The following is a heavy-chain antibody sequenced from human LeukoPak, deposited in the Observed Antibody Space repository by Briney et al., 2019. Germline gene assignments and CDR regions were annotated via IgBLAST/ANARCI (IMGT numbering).Heavy chain of an antibody. CDR2: ISSSGKA. J-gene: IGHJ4*02. CDR3: ARFKGGTGFDY. D-gene: IGHD1-26*01. CDR1: GGSITTTDFD. Sequence: PSETLSLTCAVSGGSITTTDFDWAWLRQPPGQGFEWIATISSSGKAYYYPSLMSRVTISADTSKNQFSLDVTSVTAADTGLFYCARFKGGTGFDYWGRGILVIVS. V-gene: IGHV4-39*01.